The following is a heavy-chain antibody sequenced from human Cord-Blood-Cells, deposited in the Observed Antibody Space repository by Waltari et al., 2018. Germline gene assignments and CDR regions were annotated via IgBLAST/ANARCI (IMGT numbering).Heavy chain of an antibody. CDR2: INQSGST. CDR1: GGSFSGYY. Sequence: QVQLQQWGAGLLKPSETLSLTCAVYGGSFSGYYWSWIRQPPGKGLEWIGEINQSGSTNYNPSRKSRVTVSVDTSKNQFSLKLSSVTAADTAVYYCARGDCSSTSCHSHNWFDPWGQGTLVTVSS. D-gene: IGHD2-2*01. V-gene: IGHV4-34*01. J-gene: IGHJ5*02. CDR3: ARGDCSSTSCHSHNWFDP.